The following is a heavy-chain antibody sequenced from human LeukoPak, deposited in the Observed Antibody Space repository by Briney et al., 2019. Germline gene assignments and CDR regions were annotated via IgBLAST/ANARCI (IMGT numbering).Heavy chain of an antibody. J-gene: IGHJ4*02. CDR2: INHSGST. CDR3: ARARSGWYEYYFDY. D-gene: IGHD6-19*01. Sequence: SETLSLTCAVYGGSFSGYYWSWIRQPPGKGLEWIGEINHSGSTNYNPSLKSRVTISVDTSKNQFSLKLSSVTAADTAVYYCARARSGWYEYYFDYWGQGTLVTVSS. V-gene: IGHV4-34*01. CDR1: GGSFSGYY.